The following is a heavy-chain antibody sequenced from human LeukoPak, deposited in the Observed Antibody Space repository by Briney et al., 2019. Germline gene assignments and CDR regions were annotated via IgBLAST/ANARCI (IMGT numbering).Heavy chain of an antibody. Sequence: SETLSLTCTVSGGSISSSSYYWGWIRQPPGKGLEWIGSIYYSGSTYYNPSLKSRVTISVDTSKNQFSLKLSSVTAADTAVYYCARDPPYYYGSGSWYNWFDPWGQGTLVTVSS. V-gene: IGHV4-39*07. D-gene: IGHD3-10*01. CDR1: GGSISSSSYY. CDR3: ARDPPYYYGSGSWYNWFDP. J-gene: IGHJ5*02. CDR2: IYYSGST.